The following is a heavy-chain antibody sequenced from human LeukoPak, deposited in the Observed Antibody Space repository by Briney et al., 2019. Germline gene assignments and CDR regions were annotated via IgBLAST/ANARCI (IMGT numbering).Heavy chain of an antibody. CDR3: ARDGMVRGSFY. D-gene: IGHD3-10*01. Sequence: GGSLRLSCAASGFTSSSYWMSWVRQAPGKGLEWVANIKPDGSEKYYVDSVKGRFTISRDNAKNSLYLQMNSLRAEDTAVYYCARDGMVRGSFYWGQGTLVTVSS. CDR2: IKPDGSEK. J-gene: IGHJ4*02. V-gene: IGHV3-7*01. CDR1: GFTSSSYW.